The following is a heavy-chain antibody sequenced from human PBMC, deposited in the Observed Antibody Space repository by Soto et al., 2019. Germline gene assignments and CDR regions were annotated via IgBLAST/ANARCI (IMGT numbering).Heavy chain of an antibody. Sequence: GGSLRLSCVASGFTFVDYYMHWVRQAPGKGLVWLSRINSDGSSAIYVDSVKGRFSISRDNARNTLYLELSNLRAEDTATYYCARGKYHNYRNDYFTIDSWGQGTLVTVSS. CDR1: GFTFVDYY. CDR2: INSDGSSA. J-gene: IGHJ4*02. V-gene: IGHV3-74*01. CDR3: ARGKYHNYRNDYFTIDS. D-gene: IGHD3-3*01.